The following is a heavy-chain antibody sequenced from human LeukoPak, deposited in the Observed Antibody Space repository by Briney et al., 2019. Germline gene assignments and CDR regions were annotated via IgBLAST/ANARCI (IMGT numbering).Heavy chain of an antibody. V-gene: IGHV3-23*01. J-gene: IGHJ4*02. Sequence: GVSLRLSCAASGCTFSRSAMTWVRQGPGPGLEFVASIIYNGGATYYEDSVKGRFTSSRDNSKNTLYLQMHSLRAEDTALYYCAKDGLYYDGSEHVYYFDSWGQGTLVTVSS. CDR1: GCTFSRSA. CDR2: IIYNGGAT. CDR3: AKDGLYYDGSEHVYYFDS. D-gene: IGHD3-22*01.